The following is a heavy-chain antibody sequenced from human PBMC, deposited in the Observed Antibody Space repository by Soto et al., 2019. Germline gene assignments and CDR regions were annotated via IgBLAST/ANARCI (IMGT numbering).Heavy chain of an antibody. D-gene: IGHD4-17*01. J-gene: IGHJ6*02. Sequence: GGSLRLSCAASGFTFSSYGMHWVRQAPGKGLEWVAVISYDGSNKYYADSVKGRFTISRDNSKNTLYLQMNSLRAEDTAAYYCAKDPATYGDYQYYYYGMDVWGQGTTVTVSS. CDR1: GFTFSSYG. CDR2: ISYDGSNK. V-gene: IGHV3-30*18. CDR3: AKDPATYGDYQYYYYGMDV.